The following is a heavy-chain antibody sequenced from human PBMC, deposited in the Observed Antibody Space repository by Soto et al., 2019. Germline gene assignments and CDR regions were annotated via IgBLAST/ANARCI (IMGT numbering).Heavy chain of an antibody. Sequence: SETLSLTCAVYGGSFSGYYWSWIRQPPGKGLEWIGEINHSGSTNYNPSLKSRVTISVDTSKNQFSLKLSSVTAADTAVYYCARGREYYDSSGYYVDYWGQGTLVTVSS. V-gene: IGHV4-34*01. CDR2: INHSGST. CDR3: ARGREYYDSSGYYVDY. J-gene: IGHJ4*02. D-gene: IGHD3-22*01. CDR1: GGSFSGYY.